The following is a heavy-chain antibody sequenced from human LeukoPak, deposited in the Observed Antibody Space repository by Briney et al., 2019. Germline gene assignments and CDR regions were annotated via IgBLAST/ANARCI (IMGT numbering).Heavy chain of an antibody. J-gene: IGHJ4*02. D-gene: IGHD4-17*01. CDR3: ARVHYGIDY. Sequence: PGGPLRLSCAASGFNFSIYSMYWIRQAPGKGLEWVSSINSRSNQIYYADSVKGRFTISRDNAENSLYLQMNSLRADDSAMYYCARVHYGIDYWGQGTLVTVSS. CDR2: INSRSNQI. CDR1: GFNFSIYS. V-gene: IGHV3-21*01.